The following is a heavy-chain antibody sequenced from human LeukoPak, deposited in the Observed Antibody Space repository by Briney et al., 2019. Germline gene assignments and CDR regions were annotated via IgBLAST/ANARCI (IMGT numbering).Heavy chain of an antibody. D-gene: IGHD6-13*01. CDR1: GYPFNNYD. J-gene: IGHJ4*02. V-gene: IGHV1-8*01. Sequence: ASVKVSCKASGYPFNNYDINWVRQATGQGLEWMGWMNPHSGKTGYAQNFQGRVTMTRDTSIGTAYMELSRLRSDDTAVYYCARDSSSSWYGHFDYWGQGTLVTVSS. CDR3: ARDSSSSWYGHFDY. CDR2: MNPHSGKT.